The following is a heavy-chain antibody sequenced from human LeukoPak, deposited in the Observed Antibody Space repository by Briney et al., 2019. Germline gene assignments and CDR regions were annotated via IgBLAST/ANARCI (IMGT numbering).Heavy chain of an antibody. CDR3: ATVYGDYVGY. CDR1: GGSMSSSSYY. D-gene: IGHD4-17*01. CDR2: IYYSGST. J-gene: IGHJ3*01. Sequence: SETLSLTCTVSGGSMSSSSYYWGWIRQPPGKGLEWIGSIYYSGSTYYNPSLKSRVTISVDTSKNQFSLKLSSVTAADTAVYYCATVYGDYVGYWGQGTMVTVSS. V-gene: IGHV4-39*01.